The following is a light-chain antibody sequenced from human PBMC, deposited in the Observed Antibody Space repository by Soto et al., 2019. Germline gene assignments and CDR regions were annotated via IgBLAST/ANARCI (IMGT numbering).Light chain of an antibody. CDR3: SSFAGNNNLV. CDR1: SSDVGGYNY. CDR2: EFS. V-gene: IGLV2-8*01. Sequence: QSALTQPPSASGSPGQSVTISCTGTSSDVGGYNYVSWYQQHPGKAPKLMISEFSKRPSGVPDRFSGSKSGNTASLTVSGLQAEDEADYYCSSFAGNNNLVFGGATKVTVL. J-gene: IGLJ2*01.